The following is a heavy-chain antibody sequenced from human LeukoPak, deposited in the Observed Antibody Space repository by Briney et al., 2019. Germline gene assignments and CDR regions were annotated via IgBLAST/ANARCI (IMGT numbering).Heavy chain of an antibody. CDR2: ISNNGGTT. CDR3: VKDTGYSYGSGDY. J-gene: IGHJ4*02. D-gene: IGHD5-18*01. CDR1: GFTFSSYA. Sequence: GGSPRLSCSTSGFTFSSYAIHWVRQAPGKGLEYVSGISNNGGTTYYADSVKGRFTISRDNSKKTVYLQISSLRAEDTAVYHCVKDTGYSYGSGDYWGQGTLVTVSS. V-gene: IGHV3-64D*09.